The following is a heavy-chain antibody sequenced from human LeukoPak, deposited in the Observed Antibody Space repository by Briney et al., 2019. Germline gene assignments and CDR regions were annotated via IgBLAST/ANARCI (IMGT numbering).Heavy chain of an antibody. D-gene: IGHD3-10*01. Sequence: GGSLRLSCTASGFTFCDYAMSWFRQVPGRGLEWVGFIRNKAYGGTTEYAASVEGRFTISRDDSKSIAFLQMNSLETEDTAVYYCTRCRGYYGSGTYSTVYFDYWGQGTLVTVSS. CDR2: IRNKAYGGTT. CDR1: GFTFCDYA. J-gene: IGHJ4*02. V-gene: IGHV3-49*03. CDR3: TRCRGYYGSGTYSTVYFDY.